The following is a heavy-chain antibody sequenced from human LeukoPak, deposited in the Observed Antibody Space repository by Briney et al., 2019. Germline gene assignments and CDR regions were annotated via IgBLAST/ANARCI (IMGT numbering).Heavy chain of an antibody. CDR2: INHRGGT. D-gene: IGHD3-10*01. Sequence: SETLSLTCAVYGGSFSGYYWSWIRQPPGKGLEWIGEINHRGGTNYNPSLKSRVTISVDTSKNQFSLKLSSVTAADTAVYYCARRYGSGSYLKFWGQGTLVTVSS. V-gene: IGHV4-34*01. CDR3: ARRYGSGSYLKF. J-gene: IGHJ4*02. CDR1: GGSFSGYY.